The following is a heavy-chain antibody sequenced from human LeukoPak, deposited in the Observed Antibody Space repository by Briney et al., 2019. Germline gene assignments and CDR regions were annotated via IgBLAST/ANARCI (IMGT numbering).Heavy chain of an antibody. J-gene: IGHJ4*02. V-gene: IGHV4-30-2*01. CDR1: GGSISSGGYS. CDR3: ARGDRGIDY. Sequence: SETLSLTCAVSGGSISSGGYSWSWIRQPPGKGLEWIGYIYHSGSTYYNPSLKSRVTISVDRSKNQFSLKLSSVTAADTAVYYCARGDRGIDYWGQGTLVIVSS. CDR2: IYHSGST. D-gene: IGHD3-16*01.